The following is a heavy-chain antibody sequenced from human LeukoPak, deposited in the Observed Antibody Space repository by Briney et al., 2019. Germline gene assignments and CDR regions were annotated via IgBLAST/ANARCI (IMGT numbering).Heavy chain of an antibody. D-gene: IGHD6-19*01. V-gene: IGHV4-39*07. J-gene: IGHJ4*02. Sequence: SETLSLTCTVSGGSISSSSYYWGWIRQPPGKGLEWIGSIYYSGSTYYNPSLKSRVTISVDTSKNQFSLKLSSVTAADTAVYYCAGNLLSGWYGDYWGQGTLVTVSS. CDR3: AGNLLSGWYGDY. CDR1: GGSISSSSYY. CDR2: IYYSGST.